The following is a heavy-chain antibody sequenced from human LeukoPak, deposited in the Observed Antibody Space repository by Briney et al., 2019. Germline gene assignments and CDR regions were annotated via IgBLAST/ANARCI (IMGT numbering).Heavy chain of an antibody. CDR2: IRSKAYGETA. V-gene: IGHV3-49*03. Sequence: GRSLRLSCTASGFTFSDYAMSWLRQAPGKGLEWVGFIRSKAYGETADYAASVKGRFTISRDDSRAIDYLQMNSLKTEGTAVYHCTRDRGAYNLYDYWGQGTLVTVS. D-gene: IGHD1-1*01. CDR3: TRDRGAYNLYDY. CDR1: GFTFSDYA. J-gene: IGHJ4*02.